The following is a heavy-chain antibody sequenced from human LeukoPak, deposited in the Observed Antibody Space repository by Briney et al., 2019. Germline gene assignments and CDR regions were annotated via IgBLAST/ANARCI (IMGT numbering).Heavy chain of an antibody. D-gene: IGHD6-13*01. V-gene: IGHV3-23*01. J-gene: IGHJ3*02. CDR1: GFTFSSYG. CDR2: ISGSGCST. Sequence: GGSLRLSCAASGFTFSSYGMSWVRQAPGKGLEWVSAISGSGCSTYYADSVKGRFTISRDNSKNTLYLQMNSLRAEDTAVYYCAKDLGPNRYSSSWYHAFDIWGQGTMVTVSS. CDR3: AKDLGPNRYSSSWYHAFDI.